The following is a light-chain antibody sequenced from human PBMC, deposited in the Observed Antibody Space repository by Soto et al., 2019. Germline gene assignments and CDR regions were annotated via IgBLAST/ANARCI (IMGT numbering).Light chain of an antibody. J-gene: IGLJ2*01. CDR3: AAWDDSLSGVV. CDR1: SSNIGSNY. Sequence: QSVLTQPPSASGTPGQRVTICCSGSSSNIGSNYVYWYQQLPGTAPKLVIYRNNQRPSGVPDRFSGSKSGTSASLAISGLRSEDEADYYCAAWDDSLSGVVFGGGTKLTVL. V-gene: IGLV1-47*01. CDR2: RNN.